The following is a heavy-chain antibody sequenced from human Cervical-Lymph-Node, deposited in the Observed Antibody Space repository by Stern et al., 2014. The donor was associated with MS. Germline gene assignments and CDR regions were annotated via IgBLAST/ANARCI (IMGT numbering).Heavy chain of an antibody. V-gene: IGHV1-69*19. D-gene: IGHD6-19*01. CDR2: IIPFSGPT. Sequence: QVQLVQSGAEVKKPGSSVKVSCKASGGALSTYAISWVRQAPGQGLEWMGGIIPFSGPTNHAQKFQDRVTITADESAGTVLMELSSLTSEDTAVYFCARGPKGVAVAESFDHWGPGILVTVSS. CDR3: ARGPKGVAVAESFDH. CDR1: GGALSTYA. J-gene: IGHJ4*02.